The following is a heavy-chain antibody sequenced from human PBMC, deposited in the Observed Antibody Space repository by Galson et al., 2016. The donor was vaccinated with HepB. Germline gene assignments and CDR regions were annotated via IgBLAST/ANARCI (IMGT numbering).Heavy chain of an antibody. D-gene: IGHD4-17*01. Sequence: SLRLSCAASGFTFTSYTMNWLRQAPGKGLQWVSSISASHGFIHYADSVKGRFTISRDNARNSLYLQMNSLRAEDTAVYYCARADGDYAHKDYWGQGTLVTVSS. V-gene: IGHV3-21*01. CDR3: ARADGDYAHKDY. J-gene: IGHJ4*02. CDR2: ISASHGFI. CDR1: GFTFTSYT.